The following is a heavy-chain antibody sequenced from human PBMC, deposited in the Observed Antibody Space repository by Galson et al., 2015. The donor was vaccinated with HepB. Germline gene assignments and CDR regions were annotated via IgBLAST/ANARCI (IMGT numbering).Heavy chain of an antibody. Sequence: SLRLSCAVSGVPVTNTLMSWVRQAPGKGLESVSVIYRAGRTDNADAVRGRFTISRDKSKNMVFLQMNNLRVDDTAMYYCARGDWNDEYLEFWGRGALVTVSS. CDR2: IYRAGRT. CDR1: GVPVTNTL. CDR3: ARGDWNDEYLEF. D-gene: IGHD1-1*01. V-gene: IGHV3-66*01. J-gene: IGHJ2*01.